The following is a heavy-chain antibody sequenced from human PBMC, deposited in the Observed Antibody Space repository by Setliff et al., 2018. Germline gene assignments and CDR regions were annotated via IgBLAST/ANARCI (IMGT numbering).Heavy chain of an antibody. J-gene: IGHJ4*02. V-gene: IGHV4-34*12. Sequence: KPSETLSLTCAVYGGSFSGYYWSWIRQPPGKRLEWIGEIIHSGSTNYNPSLKSRVTISMDTSKNQFPLKVSSVTAADTAVYYCARSFSRSEKFLLDYWGQGALVTVSS. D-gene: IGHD2-15*01. CDR1: GGSFSGYY. CDR3: ARSFSRSEKFLLDY. CDR2: IIHSGST.